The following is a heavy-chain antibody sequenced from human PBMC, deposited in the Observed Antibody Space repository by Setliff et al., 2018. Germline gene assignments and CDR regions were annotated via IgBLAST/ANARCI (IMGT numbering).Heavy chain of an antibody. CDR1: GFTFSSYN. V-gene: IGHV3-48*01. CDR2: ISSSNSGM. D-gene: IGHD2-15*01. CDR3: ARTCSGSGCYAGLES. J-gene: IGHJ4*02. Sequence: PGGSLRLSCAASGFTFSSYNINWVRQAPGKGLEWISYISSSNSGMYYADSVKGRFTISRDNSKNTLYLQMNSLRPEDTAVYYCARTCSGSGCYAGLESWGQGTPVTVSS.